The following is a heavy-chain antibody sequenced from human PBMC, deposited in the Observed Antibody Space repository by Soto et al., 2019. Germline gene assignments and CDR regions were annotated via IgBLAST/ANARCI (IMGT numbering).Heavy chain of an antibody. CDR3: AKGQQLAQAFDY. J-gene: IGHJ4*02. D-gene: IGHD6-6*01. V-gene: IGHV3-23*01. CDR2: ISGSGGST. Sequence: GSLRLSCAASGSTFSSYAMSWVRQAPGKGLEWVSAISGSGGSTYYADSVKGRFTISRDNSKNTLYLQMNSLRAEDTAVYYCAKGQQLAQAFDYWGQGTLVTVSS. CDR1: GSTFSSYA.